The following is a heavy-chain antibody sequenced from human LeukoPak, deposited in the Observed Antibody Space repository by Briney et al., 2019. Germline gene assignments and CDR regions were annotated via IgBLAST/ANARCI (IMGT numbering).Heavy chain of an antibody. CDR3: AKLPSSGWLDY. CDR2: FYSGGNT. D-gene: IGHD6-19*01. V-gene: IGHV3-53*01. CDR1: GFTVSDDY. Sequence: PGGSLRLSCVVSGFTVSDDYMSWVRQAPGKGLEWVSAFYSGGNTYYTGSVKGRFIISRDSSKNTLYLQMNSLRPEDTAMYYCAKLPSSGWLDYWGQGTLVTVSS. J-gene: IGHJ4*02.